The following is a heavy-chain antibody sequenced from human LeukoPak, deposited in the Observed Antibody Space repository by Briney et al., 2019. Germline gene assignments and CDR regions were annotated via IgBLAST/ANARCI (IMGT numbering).Heavy chain of an antibody. D-gene: IGHD2/OR15-2a*01. CDR2: MYYSGST. J-gene: IGHJ6*02. CDR3: ARSSAPSMGTMDV. CDR1: GGSISSSSYY. V-gene: IGHV4-39*01. Sequence: SETLSLTCTVSGGSISSSSYYWGWIRQPPGKGLEWIGIMYYSGSTYYNPSLQSRVTMSVDTSRNQFSLQLSSVTAADTAVYYCARSSAPSMGTMDVWGQGTTVTVSS.